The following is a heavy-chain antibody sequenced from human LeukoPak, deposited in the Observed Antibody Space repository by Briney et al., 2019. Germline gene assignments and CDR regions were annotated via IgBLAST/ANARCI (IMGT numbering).Heavy chain of an antibody. CDR3: ARGQDAFDI. V-gene: IGHV4-39*07. J-gene: IGHJ3*02. CDR2: IYYSGST. Sequence: SETLSLTCTVSGGSISSSSYYWGWIRQPPGKGLEWIGSIYYSGSTYYNPSLKSRVTISVDTSKNQFSLKLSSVTAADTAVYYCARGQDAFDIWGQGTMVTVSS. CDR1: GGSISSSSYY.